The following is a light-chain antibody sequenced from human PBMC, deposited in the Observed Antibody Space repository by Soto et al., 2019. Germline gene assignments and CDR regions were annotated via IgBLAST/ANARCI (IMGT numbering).Light chain of an antibody. J-gene: IGKJ2*01. CDR2: TVS. CDR1: QGLVYSDGNTY. CDR3: QQYNSWPPYT. Sequence: DVVMTQSPLSLPVALGQPASISCRSSQGLVYSDGNTYLNWFQQRPGQSPRRLIYTVSNRDSGVPDRFSGSGSGTEFTLTISSLQSEDFAVYYCQQYNSWPPYTFGQGTKVEIK. V-gene: IGKV2-30*01.